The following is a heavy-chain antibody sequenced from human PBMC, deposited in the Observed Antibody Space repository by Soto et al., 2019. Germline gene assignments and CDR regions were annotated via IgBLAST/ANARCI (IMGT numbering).Heavy chain of an antibody. D-gene: IGHD3-10*01. J-gene: IGHJ6*02. CDR2: TSVDGGDR. Sequence: QVQLVESGGGLVKPGGSLTLSCVASGFTFSDYYMAWIRQTPGKGLEWVSYTSVDGGDRFYADSVKGRFTISRDNARKSLSLQITSLRDEDTAVYYCARPNGESMRYYHGMDVWGQGTTVIVSS. CDR1: GFTFSDYY. CDR3: ARPNGESMRYYHGMDV. V-gene: IGHV3-11*01.